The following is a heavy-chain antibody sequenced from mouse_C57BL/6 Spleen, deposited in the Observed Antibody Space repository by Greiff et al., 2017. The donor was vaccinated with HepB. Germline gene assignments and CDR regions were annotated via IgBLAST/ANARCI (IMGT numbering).Heavy chain of an antibody. Sequence: EVKVVESGGGLVKPGGSLKLSCAASGFTFSDYGMHWVRQAPEKGLEWVAYISSGSSTIYYADKVKGRFTISRDKAKNTLFLQMTSLRSEDTAMSYCARRSSGYYFDYWGQGTTLTVSS. J-gene: IGHJ2*01. CDR1: GFTFSDYG. CDR2: ISSGSSTI. D-gene: IGHD3-2*02. V-gene: IGHV5-17*01. CDR3: ARRSSGYYFDY.